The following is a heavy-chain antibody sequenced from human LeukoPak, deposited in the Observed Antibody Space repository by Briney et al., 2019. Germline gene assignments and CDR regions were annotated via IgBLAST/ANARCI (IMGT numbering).Heavy chain of an antibody. Sequence: PSETLSLTCTVSGGSISSYYWSWIRQPPGKGLEWIGYIFYSGSTYYNPSLKSRVTISVDTSKNQFSLKLSSVTAADTAVYYCATYHYYDILTGIGYNAFDIWGQGTMVTVSS. CDR2: IFYSGST. D-gene: IGHD3-9*01. V-gene: IGHV4-30-4*01. CDR3: ATYHYYDILTGIGYNAFDI. CDR1: GGSISSYY. J-gene: IGHJ3*02.